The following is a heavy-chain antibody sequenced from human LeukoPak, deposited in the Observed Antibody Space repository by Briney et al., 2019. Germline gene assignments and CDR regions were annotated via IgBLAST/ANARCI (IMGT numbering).Heavy chain of an antibody. V-gene: IGHV3-7*01. CDR2: IKQDGSEK. CDR3: ARSPTTVTPFYYYYYYMDV. CDR1: GFTFSSYA. Sequence: GGSLRLSCAASGFTFSSYAMSWVRQAPGKGLEWVANIKQDGSEKYYVDSVKGRFTISRDNAKNSLYLQMNSLRAEDTAVYYCARSPTTVTPFYYYYYYMDVWGTGTTVTVSS. D-gene: IGHD4-17*01. J-gene: IGHJ6*03.